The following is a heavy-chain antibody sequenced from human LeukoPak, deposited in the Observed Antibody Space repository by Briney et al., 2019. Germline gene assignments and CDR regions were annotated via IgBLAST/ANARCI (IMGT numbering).Heavy chain of an antibody. V-gene: IGHV3-21*01. CDR1: GFTFSSYS. D-gene: IGHD6-19*01. J-gene: IGHJ6*02. CDR3: ARDSSGWYHGMDV. Sequence: PGGSLRLSCAASGFTFSSYSMNWVRQAPGKGLEWVSAISSSSSYIHYADSVKGRFTISRDNAKNSLYLQMYGLRADDTAVYYCARDSSGWYHGMDVWGQGTTVTVSS. CDR2: ISSSSSYI.